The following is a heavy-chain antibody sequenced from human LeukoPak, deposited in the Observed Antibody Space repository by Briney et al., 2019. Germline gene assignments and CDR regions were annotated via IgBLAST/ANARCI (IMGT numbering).Heavy chain of an antibody. V-gene: IGHV3-48*01. CDR1: GFTFSSYG. Sequence: PGGSLRLSCAASGFTFSSYGMSWVRQAPGKGLEWVSYISSSSSTIYYADSVKGRFTISRDNAKNSLYLQMNSLRAEDTAVYYCARDRRYYDSSGYYSVFDYWGQGTLVTVSS. D-gene: IGHD3-22*01. J-gene: IGHJ4*02. CDR3: ARDRRYYDSSGYYSVFDY. CDR2: ISSSSSTI.